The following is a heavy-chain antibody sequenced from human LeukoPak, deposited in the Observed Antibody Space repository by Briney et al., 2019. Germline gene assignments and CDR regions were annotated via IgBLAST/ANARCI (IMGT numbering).Heavy chain of an antibody. Sequence: ASVKVSCKASGYIFTYYFIHWVRQAPGQGPEWMGRVNPKNGDTYYAQKFQGRVTVTGATSISTAYMDLTTLRSDDTAMYYCSRDLSSTAYWELDYWGQGTLVTVSS. CDR1: GYIFTYYF. J-gene: IGHJ4*02. CDR3: SRDLSSTAYWELDY. V-gene: IGHV1-2*06. D-gene: IGHD3-10*01. CDR2: VNPKNGDT.